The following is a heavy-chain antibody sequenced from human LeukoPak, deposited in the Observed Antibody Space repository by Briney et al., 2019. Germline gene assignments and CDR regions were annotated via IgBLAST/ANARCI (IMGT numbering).Heavy chain of an antibody. CDR2: INHSGST. CDR1: GGSFSGYY. CDR3: ATYSSSWYFQNY. V-gene: IGHV4-34*01. Sequence: PSETLSLTCAVYGGSFSGYYWSWLRQPPGKGLEWIGEINHSGSTNYNPSLKSRITISVDTSKNQFSLKLISVTAADTAVYYCATYSSSWYFQNYWGQGTLVTVSS. J-gene: IGHJ4*02. D-gene: IGHD6-13*01.